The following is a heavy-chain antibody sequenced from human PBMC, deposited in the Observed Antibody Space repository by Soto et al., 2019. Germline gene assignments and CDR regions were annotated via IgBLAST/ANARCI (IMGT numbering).Heavy chain of an antibody. CDR2: ISSSSSYI. D-gene: IGHD5-18*01. CDR3: ARGQRGYSYRVSYYYGMDL. CDR1: GFTFSSYS. J-gene: IGHJ6*02. Sequence: GGSLRLSCAASGFTFSSYSMNWVRQAPGKGLEWVSSISSSSSYIYYADSVKGRFTISRDNAKNSLYLQMNSLRAEDTAVYYCARGQRGYSYRVSYYYGMDLWGQGTTVTVSS. V-gene: IGHV3-21*01.